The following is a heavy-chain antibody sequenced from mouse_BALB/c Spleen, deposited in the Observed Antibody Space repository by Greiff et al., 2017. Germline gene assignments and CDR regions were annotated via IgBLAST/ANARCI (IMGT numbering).Heavy chain of an antibody. J-gene: IGHJ4*01. CDR3: ARSGSSYAMDY. CDR2: ISSGGSYT. Sequence: EVMLVESGGGLVMPGGSLKLSCAASGFTFSSYAMSWVRQSPEKRLEWVAEISSGGSYTYYPDTVTGRFTISRDNAKNTLYLEMSSLRSEDTAMYYCARSGSSYAMDYWGQGTSVTVSA. D-gene: IGHD1-1*01. V-gene: IGHV5-9-4*01. CDR1: GFTFSSYA.